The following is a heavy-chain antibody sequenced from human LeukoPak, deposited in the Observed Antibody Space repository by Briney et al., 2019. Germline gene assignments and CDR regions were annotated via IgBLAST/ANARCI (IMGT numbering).Heavy chain of an antibody. Sequence: PGGSLTLSCAASGFTFSNHWMSWVRQAPGKGLEWVSYISSSSSTIYYADSVKGRFIISRDNAKNSLYLQMNSLRAEDTAVYYCARDLGESYYYDSSGYYYAWGQGTLVTVSS. CDR1: GFTFSNHW. D-gene: IGHD3-22*01. V-gene: IGHV3-48*04. J-gene: IGHJ5*02. CDR3: ARDLGESYYYDSSGYYYA. CDR2: ISSSSSTI.